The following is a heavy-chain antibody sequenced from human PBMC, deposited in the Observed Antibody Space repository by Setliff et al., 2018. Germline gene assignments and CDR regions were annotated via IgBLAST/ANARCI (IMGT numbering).Heavy chain of an antibody. Sequence: LSLTCTVSGGSISSGGYYWGWIRQHPGKGLEWIGYIYYSGSTYYNPSLKSRVTISVDTSKNQFSLKLSSVTAADTAVYYCARCSRGGNDLNYWGQGTLVTVSS. D-gene: IGHD2-15*01. CDR3: ARCSRGGNDLNY. J-gene: IGHJ4*02. CDR2: IYYSGST. V-gene: IGHV4-31*03. CDR1: GGSISSGGYY.